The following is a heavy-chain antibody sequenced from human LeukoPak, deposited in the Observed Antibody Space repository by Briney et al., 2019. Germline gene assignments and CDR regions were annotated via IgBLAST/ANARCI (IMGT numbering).Heavy chain of an antibody. Sequence: RASVKVSCKASGYTFTSYYMHWVRQAPGQGLEWMGIINPSGGSTSYAQKFQGRVTMTRDTSTSTVYMELSSLRAEDTAVYYCARGHVEESIVVENFFDYWGQGTLVTVSS. CDR1: GYTFTSYY. CDR2: INPSGGST. J-gene: IGHJ4*02. V-gene: IGHV1-46*01. D-gene: IGHD3-22*01. CDR3: ARGHVEESIVVENFFDY.